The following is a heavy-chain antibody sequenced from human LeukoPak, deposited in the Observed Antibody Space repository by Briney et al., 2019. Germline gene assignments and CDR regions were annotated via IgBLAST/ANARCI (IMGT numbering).Heavy chain of an antibody. CDR1: GGSISSSSYY. V-gene: IGHV4-39*01. D-gene: IGHD4-23*01. CDR2: IYYSGST. J-gene: IGHJ4*02. CDR3: ATTYGGKPGY. Sequence: PSETLSLTCTVSGGSISSSSYYWGWIRQPPGKGLEWIGSIYYSGSTYYNPSLKSRVTISVDTSKNRFSLKLSSVTAADTAVYYCATTYGGKPGYWGQGTLVTVSS.